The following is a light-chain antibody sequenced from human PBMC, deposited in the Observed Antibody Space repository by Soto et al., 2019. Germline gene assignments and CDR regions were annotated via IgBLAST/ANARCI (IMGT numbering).Light chain of an antibody. Sequence: DIQMTQSPSSLSASVGDRVTITCRASQSISSDLNWYQQKPGKAPKLLIYAASSLQSGVPSRFSGSGSGKDFTLTISSLQPEDFATYYCQQSYSTPRTFGQGTKVEIK. CDR3: QQSYSTPRT. CDR2: AAS. CDR1: QSISSD. V-gene: IGKV1-39*01. J-gene: IGKJ1*01.